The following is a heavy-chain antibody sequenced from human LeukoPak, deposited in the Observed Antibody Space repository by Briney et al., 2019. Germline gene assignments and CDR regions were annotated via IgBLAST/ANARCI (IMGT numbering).Heavy chain of an antibody. D-gene: IGHD3-9*01. Sequence: SEALSVTCAVQGGSFSGYSGSWIRQSPGKGLGWIGEIDHTDSTNTNPSLAGRVPLSVATSKTQFSLKLPSVPAAPTDVYYCARAGYFDTLTAFWPFDYWGQGPLVTVSS. CDR3: ARAGYFDTLTAFWPFDY. CDR1: GGSFSGYS. J-gene: IGHJ4*02. V-gene: IGHV4-34*01. CDR2: IDHTDST.